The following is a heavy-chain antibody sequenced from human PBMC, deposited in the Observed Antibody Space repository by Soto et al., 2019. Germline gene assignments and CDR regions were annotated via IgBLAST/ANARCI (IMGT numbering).Heavy chain of an antibody. CDR2: IRRSSETM. V-gene: IGHV3-48*02. J-gene: IGHJ1*01. CDR3: ATDTLSGWDLPY. Sequence: EVQLVESGGALVQPGGSLRLSCAASGFTFRSYSMNWVRQSPGKGLEWVSYIRRSSETMRYADSVKGRFTISRDDAKNSLYLQMNSLRDQDTAVYYCATDTLSGWDLPYWGQGILVTVSS. CDR1: GFTFRSYS. D-gene: IGHD1-26*01.